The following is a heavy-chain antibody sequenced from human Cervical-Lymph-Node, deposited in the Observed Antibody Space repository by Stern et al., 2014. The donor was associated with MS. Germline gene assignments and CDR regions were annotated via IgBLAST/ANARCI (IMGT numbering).Heavy chain of an antibody. Sequence: EVQLVESGGGVIPPGGSLRLSCTASGFTVSRDYMTWVRQAPGKGLELVSLITNVGSTFYTDSVKGRFTISRDDSKNTVYLHMTSLRAEDTAMYYCARDTSSPERSDWWGQGTLVTVSS. CDR3: ARDTSSPERSDW. V-gene: IGHV3-53*01. CDR1: GFTVSRDY. J-gene: IGHJ4*02. CDR2: ITNVGST. D-gene: IGHD1-1*01.